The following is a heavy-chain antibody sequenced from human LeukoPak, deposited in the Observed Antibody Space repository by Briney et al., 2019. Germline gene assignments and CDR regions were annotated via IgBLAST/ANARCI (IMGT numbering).Heavy chain of an antibody. J-gene: IGHJ4*02. D-gene: IGHD4-17*01. CDR2: ISGSGGST. CDR1: GFTFSSYG. CDR3: AREGGYGDYASGY. Sequence: GGSLRLSCAASGFTFSSYGMSWVRQAPGKGLEWVSAISGSGGSTYYADSVKGRFTISRDNAKNSLYLQMNSLRAEDTAVYYCAREGGYGDYASGYWGQGTLVTVSS. V-gene: IGHV3-23*01.